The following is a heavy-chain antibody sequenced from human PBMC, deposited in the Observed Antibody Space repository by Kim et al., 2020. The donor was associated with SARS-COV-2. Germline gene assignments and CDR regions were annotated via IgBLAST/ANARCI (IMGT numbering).Heavy chain of an antibody. Sequence: PSPKGRVTISVDTSKNQFSLKLSSVTAADTAVYYCARAGITMIVVVKYFDYWGQGTLVTVSS. V-gene: IGHV4-31*02. D-gene: IGHD3-22*01. CDR3: ARAGITMIVVVKYFDY. J-gene: IGHJ4*02.